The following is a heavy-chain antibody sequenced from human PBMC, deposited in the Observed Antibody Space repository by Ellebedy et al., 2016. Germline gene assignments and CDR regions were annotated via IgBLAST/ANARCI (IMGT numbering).Heavy chain of an antibody. CDR3: AKDLSSGTFGRLWGCFDS. D-gene: IGHD2-21*01. J-gene: IGHJ5*01. Sequence: GESLKISXAASGFPFSSYAMSWVRQAPGKGLEWVSHITDSGVTTYYADSVKGRFIISRDNSKNTLYLQMNSLRVEDTALYYCAKDLSSGTFGRLWGCFDSWGQGALVTVSS. CDR2: ITDSGVTT. CDR1: GFPFSSYA. V-gene: IGHV3-23*01.